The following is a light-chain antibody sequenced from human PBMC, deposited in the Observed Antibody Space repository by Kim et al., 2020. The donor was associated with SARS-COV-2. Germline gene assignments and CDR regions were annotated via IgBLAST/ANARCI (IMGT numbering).Light chain of an antibody. J-gene: IGLJ1*01. CDR1: GSDVGTHG. CDR2: RTT. CDR3: SSWVSSLTGYV. V-gene: IGLV10-54*01. Sequence: AAPTCTGSGSDVGTHGAAWLQQHQGRPPRLLSCRTTSRPSGISERFSAPRSGNTASLTIAGLQPEDEADYYCSSWVSSLTGYVLGSGTKVTVL.